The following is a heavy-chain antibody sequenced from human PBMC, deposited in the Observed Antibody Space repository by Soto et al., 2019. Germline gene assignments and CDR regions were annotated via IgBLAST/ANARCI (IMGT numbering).Heavy chain of an antibody. CDR1: GGSVSAGSYY. V-gene: IGHV4-61*01. CDR2: IYYTGDT. J-gene: IGHJ5*02. D-gene: IGHD4-4*01. CDR3: ARVGTTETCFDL. Sequence: SETLSLTCTVSGGSVSAGSYYWSWIRQPPGKGLEWIGYIYYTGDTKYNPSLKSRVTMSIDTSKNQMSLNLSSVTAADTAVYYCARVGTTETCFDLRAQGTLVTVSS.